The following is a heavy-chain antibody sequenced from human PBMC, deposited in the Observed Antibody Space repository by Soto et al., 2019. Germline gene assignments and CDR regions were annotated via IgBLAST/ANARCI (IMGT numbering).Heavy chain of an antibody. CDR3: AGPFYTYGDTRGDGMDV. CDR1: GGTFSSYA. Sequence: QVQLVQSGAEVKKPGSSVKVSCKASGGTFSSYAISWVRQAPGQGLEWMGGIIPIFGTANYAQKFQGRVTITAEESTSTAYRGLSSLGSEDTAVYYCAGPFYTYGDTRGDGMDVWGQGTTVTVSS. V-gene: IGHV1-69*01. D-gene: IGHD4-17*01. J-gene: IGHJ6*02. CDR2: IIPIFGTA.